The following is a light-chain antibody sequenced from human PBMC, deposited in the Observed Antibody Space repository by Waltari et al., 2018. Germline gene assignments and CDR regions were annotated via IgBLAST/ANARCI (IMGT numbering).Light chain of an antibody. J-gene: IGKJ1*01. Sequence: ETVLTQSPGTLSLSPGERASLSCRASQSVTGSYITWYQQRPGQAPRLLIYGASNRATGIPDRFSGSRSGTEFTLTISRLERDDFVVYYCQQYGDSRWTFGQGTKVEIK. CDR1: QSVTGSY. CDR3: QQYGDSRWT. CDR2: GAS. V-gene: IGKV3-20*01.